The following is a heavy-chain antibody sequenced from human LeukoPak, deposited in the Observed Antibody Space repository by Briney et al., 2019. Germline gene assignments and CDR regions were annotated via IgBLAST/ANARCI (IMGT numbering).Heavy chain of an antibody. J-gene: IGHJ4*02. V-gene: IGHV1-2*02. CDR1: GYTFTGYY. Sequence: GASVKVSCKASGYTFTGYYMHWVRQAPGQGLEWMGWINPNSGGTNYAQKFQGRVTVTRDTSISTAYMELSRLTSDETAVYFCARGLSRSGYNWSPLVDHWGQGTLVTVSS. CDR3: ARGLSRSGYNWSPLVDH. D-gene: IGHD5-24*01. CDR2: INPNSGGT.